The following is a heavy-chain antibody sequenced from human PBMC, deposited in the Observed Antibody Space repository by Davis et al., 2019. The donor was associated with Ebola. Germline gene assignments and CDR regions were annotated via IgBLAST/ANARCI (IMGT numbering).Heavy chain of an antibody. Sequence: ASVQVSCYAAGYLPTSHGISWVRQAPARGLEWMGWISDRNRETNYAQKIQGRVTMTTDTSTNTAYMELRNLRSDDTAVYYCARGYSAWGDVWGQGTTVTVSS. V-gene: IGHV1-18*01. J-gene: IGHJ6*02. CDR2: ISDRNRET. D-gene: IGHD5-12*01. CDR1: GYLPTSHG. CDR3: ARGYSAWGDV.